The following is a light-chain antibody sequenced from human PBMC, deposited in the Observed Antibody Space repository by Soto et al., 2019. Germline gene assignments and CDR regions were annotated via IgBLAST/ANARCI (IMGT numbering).Light chain of an antibody. J-gene: IGKJ1*01. CDR3: KQYNSYWT. V-gene: IGKV1-39*01. Sequence: DIQMTQSPSSLSPSVGDRVTLTCRASQSISRHLNWYQQKPGRDPRLLIYGSSNLQGGVPSRFSGSGSGTEFTLTISSLQPEDFATYYCKQYNSYWTFGKGTKVDIK. CDR2: GSS. CDR1: QSISRH.